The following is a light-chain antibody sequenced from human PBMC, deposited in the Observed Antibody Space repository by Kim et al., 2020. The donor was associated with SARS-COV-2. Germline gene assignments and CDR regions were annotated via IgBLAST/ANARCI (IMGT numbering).Light chain of an antibody. Sequence: SVGDRVTITCRASQSISSYLNWYQQKPGKAPKLLIYAASSLQSGVPSRFSGSGSGTDFTLTISSLQPEDFATYYCQQSYSTPPLPFGGGTKVDIK. V-gene: IGKV1-39*01. J-gene: IGKJ4*01. CDR1: QSISSY. CDR3: QQSYSTPPLP. CDR2: AAS.